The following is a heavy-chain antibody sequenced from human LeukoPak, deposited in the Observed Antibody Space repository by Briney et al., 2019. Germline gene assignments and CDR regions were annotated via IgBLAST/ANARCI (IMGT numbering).Heavy chain of an antibody. Sequence: PSETLSLTCAVSAASFSSHYWTWIRQSPGKGLEWIGYISYIESTNYNPSLKSRVTISIDTSRNQFSLKLRSVTAADTAVYYCARDLVTVTKGFDIWGQGTMVSVSS. D-gene: IGHD4-17*01. CDR3: ARDLVTVTKGFDI. V-gene: IGHV4-59*11. CDR1: AASFSSHY. CDR2: ISYIEST. J-gene: IGHJ3*02.